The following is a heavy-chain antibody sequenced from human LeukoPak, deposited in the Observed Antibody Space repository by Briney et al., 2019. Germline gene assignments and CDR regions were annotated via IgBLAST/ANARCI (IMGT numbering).Heavy chain of an antibody. CDR3: ASPGGVSYGKYYFDY. Sequence: PSETPSLTCTVSGGSMISSSHYWGWIRQPPGKGLEWIGSIYYSGSAYYDPSLKSRVTISVDTSKNQFSLRLSSVTAADTAVYYCASPGGVSYGKYYFDYWGQGTLVTVSS. CDR1: GGSMISSSHY. J-gene: IGHJ4*02. D-gene: IGHD5-18*01. V-gene: IGHV4-39*01. CDR2: IYYSGSA.